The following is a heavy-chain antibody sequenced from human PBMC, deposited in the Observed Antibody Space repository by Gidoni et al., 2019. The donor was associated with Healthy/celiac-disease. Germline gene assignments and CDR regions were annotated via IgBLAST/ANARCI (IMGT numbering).Heavy chain of an antibody. V-gene: IGHV3-21*01. J-gene: IGHJ6*02. CDR2: ISSSSSYI. D-gene: IGHD2-2*01. CDR3: ARRYCSSTSCYEGPLKYYYGMDV. Sequence: EVQLVESGGGLVKPGGSLRLSCAASGFPFSSYSMNWVRQAPGKGLEWVSSISSSSSYIYYADSVKGRFTISRDNAKNSLYLQMNSLRAEDTAVYYCARRYCSSTSCYEGPLKYYYGMDVWGQGTTVTVSS. CDR1: GFPFSSYS.